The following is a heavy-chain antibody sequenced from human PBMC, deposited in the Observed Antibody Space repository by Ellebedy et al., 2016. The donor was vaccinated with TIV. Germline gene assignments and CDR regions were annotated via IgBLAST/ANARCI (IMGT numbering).Heavy chain of an antibody. J-gene: IGHJ5*02. Sequence: GESLKISCAASGFNFRSYWMTWVRQAPGKGLEWVAKIRQEGDEIYYVESVKGRFTISRDNAKNSLILQMNSLRVEDTAVYYCARRASYGDYAVQVNPWFDPWGPGTLVTVSS. D-gene: IGHD4-17*01. CDR3: ARRASYGDYAVQVNPWFDP. V-gene: IGHV3-7*01. CDR2: IRQEGDEI. CDR1: GFNFRSYW.